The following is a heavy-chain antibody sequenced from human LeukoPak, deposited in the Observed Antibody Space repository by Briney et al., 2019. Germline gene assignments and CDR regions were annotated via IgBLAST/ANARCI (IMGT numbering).Heavy chain of an antibody. Sequence: PSETLSLTCTVSGGSISSYYWSWIRQPPGKGLEWIGYIYYSGSTNYNPSLKSRVTISVDTSKNQFSLKLSSVTAADTAVYYCARLIFVAVATPGAFDIWGQGTMVTVSS. CDR3: ARLIFVAVATPGAFDI. D-gene: IGHD6-19*01. V-gene: IGHV4-59*01. J-gene: IGHJ3*02. CDR2: IYYSGST. CDR1: GGSISSYY.